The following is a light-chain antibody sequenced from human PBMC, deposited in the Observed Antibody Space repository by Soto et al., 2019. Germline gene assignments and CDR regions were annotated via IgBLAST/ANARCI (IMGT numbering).Light chain of an antibody. CDR3: QFYGSSHGVT. CDR2: GAS. CDR1: QSVSSSY. V-gene: IGKV3-20*01. J-gene: IGKJ3*01. Sequence: EIVLTQSPGTLSLSPGERATLSCRASQSVSSSYLAWYQQKPGQAPRLLIYGASSRASGIPDRFSGSGSGTDFTLTISRLEPEDFVVYYCQFYGSSHGVTFGPGTKVDIK.